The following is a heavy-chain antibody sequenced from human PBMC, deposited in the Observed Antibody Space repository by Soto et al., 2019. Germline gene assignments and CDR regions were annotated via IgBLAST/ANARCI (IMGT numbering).Heavy chain of an antibody. J-gene: IGHJ5*02. CDR3: ARGKRFSDWFDP. D-gene: IGHD3-3*01. V-gene: IGHV4-4*07. Sequence: PSETLSLTCTVTGGAISGYYWTWIRQSDGEGLEWIGRIYSSGSTNYNPSLKSRVTISLDTSMNYFSLRLSSVTAADTAVYYCARGKRFSDWFDPWGQGTLVTGS. CDR2: IYSSGST. CDR1: GGAISGYY.